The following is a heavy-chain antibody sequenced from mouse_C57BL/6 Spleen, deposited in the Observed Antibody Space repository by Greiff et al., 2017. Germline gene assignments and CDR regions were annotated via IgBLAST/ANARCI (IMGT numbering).Heavy chain of an antibody. V-gene: IGHV1-66*01. J-gene: IGHJ1*03. CDR2: IYPGSGNT. D-gene: IGHD1-1*01. Sequence: QVQLQQSGPELVKPGASVKISCKASGYSFTSYYIHWVKQRPGQGLEWIGWIYPGSGNTKYNEKFKGKATLTADTSSSTAYMQLSSLTSEDSAVYYCARYYGSSYDWYFDVWGTGTTVTVSS. CDR1: GYSFTSYY. CDR3: ARYYGSSYDWYFDV.